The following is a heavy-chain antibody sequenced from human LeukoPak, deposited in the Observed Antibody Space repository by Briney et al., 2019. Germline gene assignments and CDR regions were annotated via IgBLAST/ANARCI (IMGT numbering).Heavy chain of an antibody. CDR1: GFTFDYNT. CDR3: ASGGRMKWY. CDR2: ISGDGGTT. V-gene: IGHV3-43*02. J-gene: IGHJ4*02. D-gene: IGHD4-23*01. Sequence: QTGGSLRLSCAASGFTFDYNTMHWVRQAPGKGLEWVSLISGDGGTTYYADSVKGRFSISRDNAKNSLYLQMNSLRAGDTAVYYCASGGRMKWYWGQGTLVTVSS.